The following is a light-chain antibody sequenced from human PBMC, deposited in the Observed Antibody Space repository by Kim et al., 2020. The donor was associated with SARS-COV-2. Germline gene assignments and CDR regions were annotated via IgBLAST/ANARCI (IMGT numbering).Light chain of an antibody. V-gene: IGLV4-69*01. CDR3: QTWGTGNVV. J-gene: IGLJ2*01. CDR1: SGHSSYA. CDR2: LNSDGSH. Sequence: ASVKLTCNLSSGHSSYAIAWHQQQPEKGPRYLMKLNSDGSHSKGDGIPDRFSGSSSGAERYLTISSLQSEDEADYYCQTWGTGNVVFGGGTQLTVL.